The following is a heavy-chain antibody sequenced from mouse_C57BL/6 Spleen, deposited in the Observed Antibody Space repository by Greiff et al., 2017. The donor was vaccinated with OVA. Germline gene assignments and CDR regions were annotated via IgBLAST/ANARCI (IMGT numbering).Heavy chain of an antibody. V-gene: IGHV1-55*01. D-gene: IGHD2-2*01. Sequence: QVQLQQPGAELVKPGASVKMSCKASGYTFTSYWITWVKQRPGQGLEWIGDIYPGSGSTNYNEKFKSKATLTVDTSSSTAYMQLSSLTSEDSAVYYCAGRYGYDVGFAYWGQGTLVTVSA. CDR3: AGRYGYDVGFAY. CDR2: IYPGSGST. J-gene: IGHJ3*01. CDR1: GYTFTSYW.